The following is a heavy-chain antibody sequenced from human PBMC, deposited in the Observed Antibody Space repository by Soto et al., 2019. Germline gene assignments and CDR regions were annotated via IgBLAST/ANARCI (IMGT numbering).Heavy chain of an antibody. V-gene: IGHV3-30*18. CDR1: GFTFSSYG. CDR2: ISYGGSNK. D-gene: IGHD5-12*01. Sequence: GGSLRLSCAASGFTFSSYGMHWVRQAPGKGLEWVAVISYGGSNKYYADSVKGRFTISRDNSKNTLYLQMNSLRAEDTAVYYCAKDGDGYQHWGQGTLVTVSS. CDR3: AKDGDGYQH. J-gene: IGHJ4*02.